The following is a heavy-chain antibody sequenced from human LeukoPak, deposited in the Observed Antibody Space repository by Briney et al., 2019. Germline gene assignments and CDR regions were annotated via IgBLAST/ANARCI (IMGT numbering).Heavy chain of an antibody. Sequence: GESLKISCKGSGYSFTSYWISWVRQMPGKGLEWMGRIDLSDSYTNYSPSFQGHVTISADKSISTAYLQWSSLQASDTAMYYCARHEQWLAYYFDYWGQGTLITVSS. CDR1: GYSFTSYW. V-gene: IGHV5-10-1*01. J-gene: IGHJ4*02. CDR3: ARHEQWLAYYFDY. D-gene: IGHD6-19*01. CDR2: IDLSDSYT.